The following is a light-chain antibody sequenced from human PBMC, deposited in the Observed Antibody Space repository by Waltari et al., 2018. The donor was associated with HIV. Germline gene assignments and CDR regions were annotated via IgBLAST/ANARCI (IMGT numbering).Light chain of an antibody. Sequence: DIQITQSPSSLSASVADRVTITCRASQSISSYLNWYQQKPGKAPKLLIYAASSLQSGVPSRFSGSGSGTDFTLTISSLQPEDFATYYCQQSYSTLRYTFGQGTKLEIK. V-gene: IGKV1-39*01. J-gene: IGKJ2*01. CDR2: AAS. CDR3: QQSYSTLRYT. CDR1: QSISSY.